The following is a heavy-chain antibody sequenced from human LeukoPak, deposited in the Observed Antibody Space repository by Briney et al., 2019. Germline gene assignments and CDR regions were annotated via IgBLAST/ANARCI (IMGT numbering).Heavy chain of an antibody. D-gene: IGHD6-19*01. CDR1: GFTFDDYA. Sequence: GGSLRLSCAASGFTFDDYAMHWVRQAPGKGLEWVSGISWNSGSIGYADSVKGRFTISRDNAKNSLYLQMNSLRAEDTAVYYCARRYSSGHWGQGTLVTVSS. J-gene: IGHJ4*02. CDR3: ARRYSSGH. V-gene: IGHV3-9*01. CDR2: ISWNSGSI.